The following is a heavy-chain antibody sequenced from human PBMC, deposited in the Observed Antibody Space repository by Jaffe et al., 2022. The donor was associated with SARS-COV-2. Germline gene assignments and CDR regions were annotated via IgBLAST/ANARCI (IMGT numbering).Heavy chain of an antibody. CDR1: GGSISSGSYY. CDR2: IYTSGST. J-gene: IGHJ6*02. CDR3: ARDHDSSGMIGFYYYYGMDV. Sequence: QVQLQESGPGLVKPSQTLSLTCTVSGGSISSGSYYWSWIRQPAGKGLEWIGRIYTSGSTNYNPSLKSRVTISVDTSKNQFSLKLSSVTAADTAVYYCARDHDSSGMIGFYYYYGMDVWGQGTTVTVSS. D-gene: IGHD3-22*01. V-gene: IGHV4-61*02.